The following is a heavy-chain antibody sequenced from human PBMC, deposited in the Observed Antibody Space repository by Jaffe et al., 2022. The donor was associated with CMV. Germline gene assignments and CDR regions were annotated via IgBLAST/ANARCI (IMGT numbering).Heavy chain of an antibody. D-gene: IGHD6-13*01. Sequence: QVQLQQWGAGLLKPSETLSLTCAVYGGSFSGYYWSWIRQPPGKGLEWIGEINHSGSTNYNPSLKSRVTISVDTSKNQFSLKLSSVTAADTAVYYCARAPLYSSSWYVGAYYYYGMDVWGQGTTVTVSS. V-gene: IGHV4-34*01. J-gene: IGHJ6*02. CDR2: INHSGST. CDR1: GGSFSGYY. CDR3: ARAPLYSSSWYVGAYYYYGMDV.